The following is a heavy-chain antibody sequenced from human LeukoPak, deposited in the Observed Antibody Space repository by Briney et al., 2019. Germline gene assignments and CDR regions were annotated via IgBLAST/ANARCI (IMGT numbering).Heavy chain of an antibody. J-gene: IGHJ4*02. Sequence: SETLSLTCAVYGGSFSGYYWVWIRQPPGKGLEWIGYIYYTGSTNYNPSLKSRITISVDTSKNQFSLKLSSVNAADTAVYQCARITDWNDFDYWGQGILVTVSS. CDR2: IYYTGST. D-gene: IGHD1-1*01. CDR1: GGSFSGYY. CDR3: ARITDWNDFDY. V-gene: IGHV4-59*01.